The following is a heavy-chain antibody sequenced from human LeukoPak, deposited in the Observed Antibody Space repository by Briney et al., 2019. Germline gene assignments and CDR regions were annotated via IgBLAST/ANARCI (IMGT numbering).Heavy chain of an antibody. V-gene: IGHV3-30*03. CDR1: GFIFSDYG. D-gene: IGHD2-8*02. CDR2: ISYDGSNK. CDR3: VAVVYEDYFDY. J-gene: IGHJ4*02. Sequence: PGRSLRLSCAASGFIFSDYGMHWVRQAPGKGLEWVAVISYDGSNKYYADSVKGRFTISRDNSQNTLYLQMNSLRAEDTAVYYCVAVVYEDYFDYWGQGTLVTVS.